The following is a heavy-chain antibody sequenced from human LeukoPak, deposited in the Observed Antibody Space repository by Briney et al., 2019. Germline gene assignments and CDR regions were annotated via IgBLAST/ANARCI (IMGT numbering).Heavy chain of an antibody. CDR1: GSTFSSYA. J-gene: IGHJ4*02. CDR3: ARASGSYGGFDY. V-gene: IGHV1-69*05. D-gene: IGHD1-26*01. CDR2: IIPIFGTA. Sequence: ASVKVSCKASGSTFSSYAISWVRQAPGQGLKWMGGIIPIFGTANYAQKFQGRVTITTDESTSTAYMELSSLRSEDTAVYYCARASGSYGGFDYWGQGTLVTVSS.